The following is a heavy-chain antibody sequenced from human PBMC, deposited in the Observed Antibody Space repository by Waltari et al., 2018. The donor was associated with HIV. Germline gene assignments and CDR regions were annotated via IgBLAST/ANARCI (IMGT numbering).Heavy chain of an antibody. CDR2: IVSDGPST. D-gene: IGHD6-13*01. J-gene: IGHJ4*02. V-gene: IGHV3-74*01. CDR1: GFTFRHYG. CDR3: ARDSWGPDY. Sequence: EVKLVESGGGIVQPGGSLRLSCVASGFTFRHYGMHWVRQVPGKGLVWGSRIVSDGPSTHYANSVKGRFTISRDNARNTLYLQMNSLRAEDTAVYYCARDSWGPDYWGRGNLVTVSS.